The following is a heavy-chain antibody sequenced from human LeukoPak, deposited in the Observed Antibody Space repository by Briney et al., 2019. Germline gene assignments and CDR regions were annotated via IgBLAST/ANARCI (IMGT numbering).Heavy chain of an antibody. CDR1: EFMFSDHH. CDR2: ISSSGSTI. D-gene: IGHD3-10*02. CDR3: AELGITMIGGV. Sequence: GGSLRLSCADSEFMFSDHHMNWLRQGPGKGLEWVSYISSSGSTIYYADSVKGRFTISRDNAKNSLYLQMNSLRAEDTAVYYCAELGITMIGGVWGKGTTVTISS. V-gene: IGHV3-11*04. J-gene: IGHJ6*04.